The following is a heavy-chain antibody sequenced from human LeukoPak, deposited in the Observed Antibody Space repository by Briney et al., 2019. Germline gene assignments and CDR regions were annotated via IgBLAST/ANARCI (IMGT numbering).Heavy chain of an antibody. CDR2: IYYSGST. D-gene: IGHD1-26*01. CDR3: ASSPLYSGSSYFGY. CDR1: GGSISSSSYY. V-gene: IGHV4-39*01. Sequence: PSETLSLTCTVSGGSISSSSYYWGWIRQPPGKGLEWIGSIYYSGSTYYNPSLKSRVTISVDTSKNQFSLKLSSVTAADTAVYYCASSPLYSGSSYFGYWGRGTLVTVSS. J-gene: IGHJ4*02.